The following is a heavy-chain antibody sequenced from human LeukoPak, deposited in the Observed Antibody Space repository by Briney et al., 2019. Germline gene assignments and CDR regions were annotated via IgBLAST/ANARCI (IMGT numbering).Heavy chain of an antibody. Sequence: GGSLRLSCAASGFTFSSYEMNWVRQAPGRGLEWVSYISNSDSTIYYADSVKGRFTISRDNAKNSLYLQMNSLGAEDTAVYYCGRVIAGAIDYWGQGTLVTVSS. J-gene: IGHJ4*02. D-gene: IGHD6-13*01. CDR2: ISNSDSTI. CDR3: GRVIAGAIDY. V-gene: IGHV3-48*03. CDR1: GFTFSSYE.